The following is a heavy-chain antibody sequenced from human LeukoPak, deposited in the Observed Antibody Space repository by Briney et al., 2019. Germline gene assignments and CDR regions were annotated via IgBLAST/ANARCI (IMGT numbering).Heavy chain of an antibody. CDR2: IYCSGST. J-gene: IGHJ3*02. CDR3: ARARGLYCSSTSCYADAFDI. V-gene: IGHV4-30-4*08. CDR1: GGSISSGDYY. Sequence: KPSQTLSLTCTVSGGSISSGDYYWSWIRQPPGKGLEWIGYIYCSGSTYYNPSLKSRVTISVDTSKNQFSLKLSSVTAADTAVYYCARARGLYCSSTSCYADAFDIWGQGTMVTVSS. D-gene: IGHD2-2*01.